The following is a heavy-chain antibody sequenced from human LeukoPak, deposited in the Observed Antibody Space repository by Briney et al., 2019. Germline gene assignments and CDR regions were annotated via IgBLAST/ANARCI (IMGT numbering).Heavy chain of an antibody. V-gene: IGHV3-23*01. CDR3: AQDLAWGAFDH. D-gene: IGHD7-27*01. CDR1: GFTFSSYG. CDR2: ISGSGGST. Sequence: GGSLRLSCAASGFTFSSYGMSWVRQAPGKGLEWVSAISGSGGSTYYADSVKGRFTISRDDSKNTLSLQMNSLRVEDTAVYYCAQDLAWGAFDHWGQGTLVTVSS. J-gene: IGHJ4*02.